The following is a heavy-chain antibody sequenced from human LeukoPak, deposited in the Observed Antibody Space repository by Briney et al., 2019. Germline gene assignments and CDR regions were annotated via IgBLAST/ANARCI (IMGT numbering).Heavy chain of an antibody. CDR1: GGSIGSGTYY. Sequence: SETLSLTCTVSGGSIGSGTYYWGWIRQSPGKGLEWIGYIYYSGSTNYNPSLKSRVTISVDTSKNQFSLKLSSVTAADTAVYYCARAGGSNYYYYYMDVWGKGTTVTVSS. D-gene: IGHD5-12*01. CDR3: ARAGGSNYYYYYMDV. CDR2: IYYSGST. J-gene: IGHJ6*03. V-gene: IGHV4-61*01.